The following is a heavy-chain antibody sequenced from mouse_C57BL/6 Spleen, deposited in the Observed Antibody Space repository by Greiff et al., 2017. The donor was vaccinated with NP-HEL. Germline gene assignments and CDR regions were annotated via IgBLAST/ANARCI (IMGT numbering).Heavy chain of an antibody. Sequence: VQLQQPGAELVKPGDEVKRGGKGAGETGKGGRRARGEGGGGRCLEWIGDIYPGSGITNYNEKFKSKATLTVDTSSSTAYMQLSSLTSEDSAVYYCARRPIKSKGAMDYWGQGTSVTVSS. CDR2: IYPGSGIT. J-gene: IGHJ4*01. D-gene: IGHD1-3*01. V-gene: IGHV1-55*01. CDR3: ARRPIKSKGAMDY. CDR1: GETGKGGR.